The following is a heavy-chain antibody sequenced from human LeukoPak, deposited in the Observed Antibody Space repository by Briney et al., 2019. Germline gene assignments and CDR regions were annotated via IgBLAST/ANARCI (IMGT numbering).Heavy chain of an antibody. V-gene: IGHV3-48*01. D-gene: IGHD6-13*01. CDR2: ISSSSSTI. CDR1: GFTFSNYS. Sequence: GGSLRLSCAASGFTFSNYSMNWVRQAQGKGLEWVSYISSSSSTIYYADSVRGRFTISRDNARNSLYLQMNSLRAEDTAVYYCARSGIAAAPPTWGQGTLVTVSS. J-gene: IGHJ5*02. CDR3: ARSGIAAAPPT.